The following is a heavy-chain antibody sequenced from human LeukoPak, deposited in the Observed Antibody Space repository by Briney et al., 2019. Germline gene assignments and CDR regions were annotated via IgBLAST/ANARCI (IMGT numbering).Heavy chain of an antibody. CDR1: GFTFNNAW. V-gene: IGHV3-15*01. Sequence: GGSLRLSCAVSGFTFNNAWMSWVRQAPGKGLEWVGRIKSKSDGGTTDYAAPVKGRFTISRDDSKNTLYLQMNSLKTEDTAVYYCTTEETYYYDSSGYYFGYWGQGTLVTVSS. CDR3: TTEETYYYDSSGYYFGY. D-gene: IGHD3-22*01. J-gene: IGHJ4*02. CDR2: IKSKSDGGTT.